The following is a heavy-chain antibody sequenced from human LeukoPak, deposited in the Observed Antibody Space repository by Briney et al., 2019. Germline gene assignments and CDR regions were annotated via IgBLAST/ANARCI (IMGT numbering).Heavy chain of an antibody. Sequence: SETLSLTCAVYGGSFSGYYWSWIRQPPGKGLEWIGEINHSGSTNYNPSLKSRVTISVDTSKNQFSLKLSSVTAADTAVYYCARTGRAGDYVWGSYRSDYWGQGTLVTVSS. D-gene: IGHD3-16*02. CDR2: INHSGST. V-gene: IGHV4-34*01. CDR3: ARTGRAGDYVWGSYRSDY. J-gene: IGHJ4*02. CDR1: GGSFSGYY.